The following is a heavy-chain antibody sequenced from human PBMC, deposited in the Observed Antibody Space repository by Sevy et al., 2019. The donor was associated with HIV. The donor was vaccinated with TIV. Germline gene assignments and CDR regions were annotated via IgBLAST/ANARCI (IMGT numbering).Heavy chain of an antibody. CDR2: ISSSSSYI. CDR1: GFTFSSYS. CDR3: ARGGGMDSSSVDAFDI. J-gene: IGHJ3*02. D-gene: IGHD6-13*01. Sequence: GGSLRLSCAASGFTFSSYSMNWVRQAPGKGLEWVSSISSSSSYIYYADSVKGRFTNSRDNAKNSLYLQMNSLRAEDTAVYYCARGGGMDSSSVDAFDIWGQGTMVTVSS. V-gene: IGHV3-21*01.